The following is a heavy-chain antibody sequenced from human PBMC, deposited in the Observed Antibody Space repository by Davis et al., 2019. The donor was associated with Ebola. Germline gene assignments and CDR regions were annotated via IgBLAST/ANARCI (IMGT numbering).Heavy chain of an antibody. CDR1: GFTFSSYW. CDR3: ARDSDDYSFDY. D-gene: IGHD4-11*01. Sequence: HTGGSLRLSCAASGFTFSSYWMHWVRQAPGKGLVWVSRINSDGSSTSYADSVKGRFTISRDNAKNTLYLQKNSLRVEDTAVYYCARDSDDYSFDYWGQGTLVTVSS. V-gene: IGHV3-74*01. CDR2: INSDGSST. J-gene: IGHJ4*02.